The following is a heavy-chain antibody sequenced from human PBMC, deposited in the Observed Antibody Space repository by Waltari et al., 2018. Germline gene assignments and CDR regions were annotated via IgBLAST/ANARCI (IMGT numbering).Heavy chain of an antibody. CDR1: GGSISSYY. V-gene: IGHV4-4*07. D-gene: IGHD6-19*01. CDR2: IYTSGST. CDR3: ARDQRGWIEDVDYYYGMDV. J-gene: IGHJ6*02. Sequence: QVQLQESGPGLVKPSETLSLTCTVSGGSISSYYWSWLRPPAGKGLEWIGRIYTSGSTNYNPSLKSRVTISVDKSKNQFSLKLSSVTAADTAVYYCARDQRGWIEDVDYYYGMDVWGQGTTVTVSS.